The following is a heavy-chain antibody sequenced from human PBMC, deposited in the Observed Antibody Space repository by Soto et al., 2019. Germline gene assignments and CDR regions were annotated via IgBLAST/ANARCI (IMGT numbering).Heavy chain of an antibody. Sequence: WETLSLTCAVYGGSFGGYYWSWIRQPPGKGLEWIGEINHSGSTNYNPSLKSRVTISVDTSKNQFSLKLSSVTAADTAVYYCARGRELTGPYYFDYWGQGTLVTVS. CDR1: GGSFGGYY. CDR2: INHSGST. V-gene: IGHV4-34*01. CDR3: ARGRELTGPYYFDY. D-gene: IGHD7-27*01. J-gene: IGHJ4*02.